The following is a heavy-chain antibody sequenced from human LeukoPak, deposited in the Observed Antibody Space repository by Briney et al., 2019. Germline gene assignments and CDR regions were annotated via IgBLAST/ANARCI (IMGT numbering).Heavy chain of an antibody. D-gene: IGHD3-22*01. Sequence: PGGSLRLSCAASGFTFSSYSMNWVRQAPGKGLEWVSSISSSSSYIYYADSVKGRFTISRDNAKDSLYLQMNSLRAEDTAVYYCARDGYDSSGYYTNDYWGQGTLVTVSS. V-gene: IGHV3-21*01. CDR2: ISSSSSYI. CDR1: GFTFSSYS. J-gene: IGHJ4*02. CDR3: ARDGYDSSGYYTNDY.